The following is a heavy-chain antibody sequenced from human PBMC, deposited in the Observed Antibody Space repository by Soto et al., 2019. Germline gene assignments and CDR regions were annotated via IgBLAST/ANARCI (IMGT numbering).Heavy chain of an antibody. D-gene: IGHD2-2*01. CDR2: ILHSGTT. Sequence: SETLSLTCAVSGGSISSSNWWQWVRQPPGKGLEWIGEILHSGTTNYNPSLKSRVAIPVDKSKNQFSLKLNSVTAADTAVYYCARVRQYCSATSCYLDPWGQGTLVTVSS. J-gene: IGHJ5*02. CDR3: ARVRQYCSATSCYLDP. V-gene: IGHV4-4*02. CDR1: GGSISSSNW.